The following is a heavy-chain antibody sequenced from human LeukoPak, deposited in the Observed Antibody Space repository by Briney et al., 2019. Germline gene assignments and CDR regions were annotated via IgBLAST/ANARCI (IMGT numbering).Heavy chain of an antibody. V-gene: IGHV3-43*02. CDR2: ISGDGGST. J-gene: IGHJ4*02. D-gene: IGHD6-13*01. CDR1: GFTFDDYA. CDR3: AKDPIAAAGMYYFDY. Sequence: SGGSLRLSCAASGFTFDDYAMHWVRQAPGKGLECVSLISGDGGSTYYADSVKGRFTISRDNSKNSLYLQMNSLRTEDTALYYCAKDPIAAAGMYYFDYWGQGTLLTVSS.